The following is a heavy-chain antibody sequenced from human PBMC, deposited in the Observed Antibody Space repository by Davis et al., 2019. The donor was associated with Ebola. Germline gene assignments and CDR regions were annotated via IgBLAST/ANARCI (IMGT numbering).Heavy chain of an antibody. CDR3: ARARIVGAITDDAFDI. D-gene: IGHD1-26*01. V-gene: IGHV1-3*01. CDR1: GYTFTSYA. J-gene: IGHJ3*02. CDR2: INAGNGNT. Sequence: ASVKVSCKASGYTFTSYAMHWVRQAPGQRLEWMGWINAGNGNTKYSQKFQGRVTITRDTSASTAYMELSSLRSEDTAVYYCARARIVGAITDDAFDIWGQGTMVTVSS.